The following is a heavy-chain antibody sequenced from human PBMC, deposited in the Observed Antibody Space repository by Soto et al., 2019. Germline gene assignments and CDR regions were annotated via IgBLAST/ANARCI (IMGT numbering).Heavy chain of an antibody. J-gene: IGHJ5*02. V-gene: IGHV2-5*02. CDR2: IYWDDDK. D-gene: IGHD3-10*01. CDR3: ARIKDWFDP. CDR1: GFSLSTSGVG. Sequence: QITLKESGPTLVKPTQTLTLTCTFSGFSLSTSGVGVGWIRQPPGKALEWLALIYWDDDKRYSPSLKSRLTIPKDTSKTQVVLTTTNMDPVDTATYYCARIKDWFDPWGQGTLVTVSS.